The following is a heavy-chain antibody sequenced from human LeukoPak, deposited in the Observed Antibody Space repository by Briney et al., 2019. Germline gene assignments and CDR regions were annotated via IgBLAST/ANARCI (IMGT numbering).Heavy chain of an antibody. J-gene: IGHJ5*02. Sequence: GGSLRLSCAASGFTFSSYGMSWVRQAPGKGLDWVSSIGDSRGGTYYADSVKGRFTISRDNSKNTLYLQMNSLRAEDTAVYYCAKAPAGPEYSSSWKFGYNWFDPWGQGTLVTVSS. CDR3: AKAPAGPEYSSSWKFGYNWFDP. V-gene: IGHV3-23*01. CDR1: GFTFSSYG. D-gene: IGHD6-13*01. CDR2: IGDSRGGT.